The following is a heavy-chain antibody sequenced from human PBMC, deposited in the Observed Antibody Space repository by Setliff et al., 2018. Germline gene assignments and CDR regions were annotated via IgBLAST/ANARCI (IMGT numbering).Heavy chain of an antibody. CDR2: ISGSGGST. J-gene: IGHJ6*03. Sequence: GGSLRLSCAASGFTFSSYAMSWVRQAPGKGLEWVSAISGSGGSTYYADSVKGRFTISRGNSKNTLYLQMNSLRAEDTAVYYCAKYSSSWGGYYYYYYYMDVWGKGTTVTVSS. D-gene: IGHD6-13*01. CDR1: GFTFSSYA. CDR3: AKYSSSWGGYYYYYYYMDV. V-gene: IGHV3-23*01.